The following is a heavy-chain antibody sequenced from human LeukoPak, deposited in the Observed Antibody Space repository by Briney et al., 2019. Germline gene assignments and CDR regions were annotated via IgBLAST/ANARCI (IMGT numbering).Heavy chain of an antibody. CDR3: AREWRGRWSFDY. J-gene: IGHJ4*02. Sequence: PGGCLRLSCAASGFIFRNYVMSWVRQAPGKGLEWVSAISGSGGNTYYADSVKGRFTISRDNAKSTLYLQMNSLRAEDTAVYYCAREWRGRWSFDYWGQGTPVTVSS. V-gene: IGHV3-23*01. D-gene: IGHD5-24*01. CDR2: ISGSGGNT. CDR1: GFIFRNYV.